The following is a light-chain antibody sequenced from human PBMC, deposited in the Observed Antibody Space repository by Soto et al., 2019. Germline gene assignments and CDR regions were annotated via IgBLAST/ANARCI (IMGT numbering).Light chain of an antibody. CDR2: KAS. J-gene: IGKJ1*01. Sequence: DIQMTQSPSTLSASVGDRVTITCRASQSISSWLAWYQQKPGKAPKLLIYKASSLESGFPSRFSGSGSGTEFTLTISSLQPDDFATYYCQQYNSYSPATFGQGTNVEIK. V-gene: IGKV1-5*03. CDR1: QSISSW. CDR3: QQYNSYSPAT.